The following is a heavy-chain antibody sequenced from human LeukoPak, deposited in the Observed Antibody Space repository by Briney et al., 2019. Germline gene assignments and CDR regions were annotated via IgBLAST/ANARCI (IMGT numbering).Heavy chain of an antibody. CDR2: IYHSGST. J-gene: IGHJ3*02. D-gene: IGHD6-13*01. Sequence: PSETLSLTCTVSGGSISSGGYYWSWIRQPPGKGLEWIGYIYHSGSTYYNPSLKSRVTISVDTSKNQFSLKLSSVTAADTAVYYCARPKIAAAPAAFDIWGQGTLVTVSS. CDR1: GGSISSGGYY. CDR3: ARPKIAAAPAAFDI. V-gene: IGHV4-30-2*03.